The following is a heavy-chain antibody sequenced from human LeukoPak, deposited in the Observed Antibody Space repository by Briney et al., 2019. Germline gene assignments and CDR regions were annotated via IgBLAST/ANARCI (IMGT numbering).Heavy chain of an antibody. CDR1: GFTFSNYG. Sequence: GGTLRLSCAASGFTFSNYGMSWVRRAPGKGLEGVSSISGSGGSTYYADSVKGRFTISRDNSKNTLYLQMNSLRAEDTAVFYCAKESAIVGAFDYWGQGTLVTVSS. V-gene: IGHV3-23*01. D-gene: IGHD1-26*01. CDR2: ISGSGGST. CDR3: AKESAIVGAFDY. J-gene: IGHJ4*02.